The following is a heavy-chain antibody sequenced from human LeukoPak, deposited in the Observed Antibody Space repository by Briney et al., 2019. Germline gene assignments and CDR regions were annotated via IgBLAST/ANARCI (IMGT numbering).Heavy chain of an antibody. CDR1: GFTFSSYV. Sequence: PGGPLRLTCTATGFTFSSYVMHWIREAPGKGLEWVAVIWYDGSNKYYAGSVKGRFTISRDNSKNTLYLQMNSLRAEDTAVYYCARDFGYTTLLYDYWGQGTLVTVSS. D-gene: IGHD5-24*01. V-gene: IGHV3-33*08. CDR3: ARDFGYTTLLYDY. CDR2: IWYDGSNK. J-gene: IGHJ4*02.